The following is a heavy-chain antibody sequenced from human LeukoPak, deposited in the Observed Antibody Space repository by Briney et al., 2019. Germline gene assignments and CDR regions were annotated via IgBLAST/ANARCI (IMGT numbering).Heavy chain of an antibody. CDR1: GYTFSIYG. CDR3: TRMGSSWDYYGMDV. CDR2: ISAHTGKS. V-gene: IGHV1-18*01. Sequence: GAAVKVSCKASGYTFSIYGITWVRQAPGQGLEWMGWISAHTGKSDYAQKFQNRVTMTADTATSTAYMELSSLRSEDTAVYYCTRMGSSWDYYGMDVWGQGTTVTVSS. J-gene: IGHJ6*02. D-gene: IGHD6-13*01.